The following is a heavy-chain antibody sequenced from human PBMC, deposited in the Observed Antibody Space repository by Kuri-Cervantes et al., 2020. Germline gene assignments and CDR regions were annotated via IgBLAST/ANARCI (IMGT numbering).Heavy chain of an antibody. J-gene: IGHJ6*03. V-gene: IGHV3-30-3*01. CDR2: ISNDGNNK. D-gene: IGHD3-10*01. CDR1: GFSFSSYA. Sequence: GESLKISCAASGFSFSSYAMYWVRQAPGKGLEWVAVISNDGNNKYYADSAKGRFTISRDNSQNTLYLQMSSLRAEDTAVYYCARPRHPRGGYGSGSYPYYYYYMDVWGKGTTVTVSS. CDR3: ARPRHPRGGYGSGSYPYYYYYMDV.